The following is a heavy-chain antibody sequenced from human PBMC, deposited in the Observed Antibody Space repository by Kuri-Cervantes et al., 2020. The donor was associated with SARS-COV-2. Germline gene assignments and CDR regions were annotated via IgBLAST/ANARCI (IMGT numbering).Heavy chain of an antibody. CDR3: ARGSVGAIFGVVTHYYYMDV. CDR1: GASMSRGFYY. D-gene: IGHD3-3*01. J-gene: IGHJ6*03. CDR2: IYIGGST. V-gene: IGHV4-61*02. Sequence: SETLSLTCTVSGASMSRGFYYWSWIRQPAGKGLEWIGRIYIGGSTNYNPSLKSRVTISVDTSRNQFSLKLTSVTAADTAVYYCARGSVGAIFGVVTHYYYMDVRGKGTTVTVSS.